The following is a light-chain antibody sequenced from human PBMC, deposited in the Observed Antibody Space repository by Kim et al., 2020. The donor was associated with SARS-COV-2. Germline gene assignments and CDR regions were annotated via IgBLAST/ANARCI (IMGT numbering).Light chain of an antibody. Sequence: ASVGDRVTLPCRASQAINNDLAWLQQKPGNAPKSLIYAASTLQSGGPSKFSGSGSGTDFTLTISSLQPEDFATYYCQQYNSFPVTFGGGTKVDIK. CDR3: QQYNSFPVT. J-gene: IGKJ4*01. V-gene: IGKV1-16*02. CDR1: QAINND. CDR2: AAS.